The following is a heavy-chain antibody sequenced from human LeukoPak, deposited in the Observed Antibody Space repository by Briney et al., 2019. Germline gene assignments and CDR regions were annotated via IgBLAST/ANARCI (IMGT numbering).Heavy chain of an antibody. D-gene: IGHD3-22*01. CDR2: ISSSGSTM. J-gene: IGHJ4*02. V-gene: IGHV3-11*04. CDR1: EFTFSDYY. Sequence: GGSLRLSCAASEFTFSDYYMSWIRQAPGKGLEWVSYISSSGSTMYYADSVKGRFIISRDNAKNSLYLQMNSLRAEDTAVYYCARAYYDSSGYYYVYFDSWGQGTLVTVSS. CDR3: ARAYYDSSGYYYVYFDS.